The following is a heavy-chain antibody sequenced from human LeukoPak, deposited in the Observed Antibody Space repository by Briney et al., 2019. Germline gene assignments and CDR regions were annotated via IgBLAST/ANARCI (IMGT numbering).Heavy chain of an antibody. J-gene: IGHJ5*02. D-gene: IGHD4-11*01. V-gene: IGHV1-2*02. CDR1: GYTFTGYY. CDR3: ARERGPYSNYGWFDP. Sequence: ASVKVSCKASGYTFTGYYMYWVRQAPGQGLEWMGWINPNSGGTNYAQKFQGRVTMTRDTSISTAYMELSRLRSDDTAVYYCARERGPYSNYGWFDPWGQGTLVTVSS. CDR2: INPNSGGT.